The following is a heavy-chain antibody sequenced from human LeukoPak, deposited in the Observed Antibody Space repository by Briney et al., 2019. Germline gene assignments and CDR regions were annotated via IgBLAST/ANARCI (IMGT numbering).Heavy chain of an antibody. Sequence: GGSLRLSCAASGFTFSDFYMSWIRQAPGKGLEWISYISSSSDTIYYADSVKGRFTISRDNSKNTLYLQMNSLRAEDTAVYYCAKGLVGATRDYFDYWGQGTLVTVSS. CDR1: GFTFSDFY. CDR3: AKGLVGATRDYFDY. J-gene: IGHJ4*02. CDR2: ISSSSDTI. D-gene: IGHD1-26*01. V-gene: IGHV3-11*01.